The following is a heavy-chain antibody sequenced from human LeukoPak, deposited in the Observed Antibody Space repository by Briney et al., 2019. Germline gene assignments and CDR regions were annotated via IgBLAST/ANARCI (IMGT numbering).Heavy chain of an antibody. D-gene: IGHD1-26*01. CDR2: IYYSGST. Sequence: SETLSLTSTVSGGSISSYYWSWIRPPTGKGLKWIGSIYYSGSTNYNPSLKSRVTISVDTSKNQFSLKLSSVTAADTAVYYCARDLKSGSYWGDYYYYGMDVWGQGTTVTVSS. J-gene: IGHJ6*02. V-gene: IGHV4-59*01. CDR1: GGSISSYY. CDR3: ARDLKSGSYWGDYYYYGMDV.